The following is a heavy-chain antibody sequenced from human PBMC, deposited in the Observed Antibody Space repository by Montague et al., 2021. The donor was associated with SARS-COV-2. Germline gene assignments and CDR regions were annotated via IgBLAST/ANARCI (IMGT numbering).Heavy chain of an antibody. CDR1: GFSFSSYW. V-gene: IGHV3-7*01. Sequence: SLRLSCAASGFSFSSYWMSWVRQAPGKGLEWVANIKQDGSEKYYVDSVKGRFTISRDNSENMLYLQMNSLRAEDTAVYYCAKEQYSSSWSDFDYWGQGTVAAVSS. D-gene: IGHD6-13*01. CDR3: AKEQYSSSWSDFDY. CDR2: IKQDGSEK. J-gene: IGHJ4*02.